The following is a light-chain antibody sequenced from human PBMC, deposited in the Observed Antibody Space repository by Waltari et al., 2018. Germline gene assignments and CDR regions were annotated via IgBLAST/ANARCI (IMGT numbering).Light chain of an antibody. CDR2: TN. V-gene: IGLV1-44*01. Sequence: QSVLTQPPSASGTPGQRVTISCSGSRPNIGTNTVNWYQQPPRTAPKLLIYTNLRPSGVPDRFSGSKSGTSASLAISGLQSEDEADYYCAAWDDSLKGWVFGGGTKLTVL. CDR3: AAWDDSLKGWV. J-gene: IGLJ3*02. CDR1: RPNIGTNT.